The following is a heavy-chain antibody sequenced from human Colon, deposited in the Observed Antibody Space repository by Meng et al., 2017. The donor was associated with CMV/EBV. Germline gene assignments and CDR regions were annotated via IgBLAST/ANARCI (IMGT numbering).Heavy chain of an antibody. V-gene: IGHV4-39*01. Sequence: VSGGAISSSSSYWGWIRQPPGKGLEWIGSIYYSGSTYYNPSLKSRVTISVDTSKNQFSLKLSSVTAADTAVYYCASQGYSSGWRFDYWGQGTLVTVSS. CDR1: GGAISSSSSY. J-gene: IGHJ4*02. CDR2: IYYSGST. CDR3: ASQGYSSGWRFDY. D-gene: IGHD6-19*01.